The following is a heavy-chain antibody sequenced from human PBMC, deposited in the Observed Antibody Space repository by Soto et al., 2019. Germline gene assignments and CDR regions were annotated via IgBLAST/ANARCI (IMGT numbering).Heavy chain of an antibody. CDR1: GGSISSGGYY. CDR2: IYYSGST. Sequence: QVQLQESGPGLVKPSQTLSLTCTVSGGSISSGGYYWSWIRQHPGKGMEWIGYIYYSGSTYYNPSLKSRVTISVDTSKNQFSLKLSSVTAADTAVYYCAREASSGRAQGLDVWGKGTTVTVSS. V-gene: IGHV4-31*03. J-gene: IGHJ6*04. D-gene: IGHD3-10*01. CDR3: AREASSGRAQGLDV.